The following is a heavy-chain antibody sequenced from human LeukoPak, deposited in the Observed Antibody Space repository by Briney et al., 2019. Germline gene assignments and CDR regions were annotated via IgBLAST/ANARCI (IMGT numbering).Heavy chain of an antibody. CDR1: GFTFSSYW. D-gene: IGHD5-18*01. J-gene: IGHJ4*02. CDR3: ARGGGYSYDYFDY. V-gene: IGHV3-74*01. Sequence: GGSLRLSCAASGFTFSSYWVHWVRQAPGKGLVWVSRINSHGSSTTYADSVKGRFTISRDNAKNTLYLQMNSLRADDTAVYYCARGGGYSYDYFDYWGQGTLVTVSS. CDR2: INSHGSST.